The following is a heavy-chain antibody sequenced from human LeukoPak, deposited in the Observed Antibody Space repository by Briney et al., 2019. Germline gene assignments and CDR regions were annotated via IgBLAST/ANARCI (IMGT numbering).Heavy chain of an antibody. CDR1: GYTFTSYA. J-gene: IGHJ4*02. CDR2: INAGNGNT. CDR3: ARGVAMNRYYFDY. D-gene: IGHD5-12*01. V-gene: IGHV1-3*01. Sequence: ASVKVSCKDSGYTFTSYAMHWVRQAPGQRLEWMGWINAGNGNTKYSQKFQGRVTITRDTSASTAYMELSSLRSEDTAVYSCARGVAMNRYYFDYWGQGTLVTVPS.